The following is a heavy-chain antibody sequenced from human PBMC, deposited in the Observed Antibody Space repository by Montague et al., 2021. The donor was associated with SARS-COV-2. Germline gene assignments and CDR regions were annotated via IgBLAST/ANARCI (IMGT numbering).Heavy chain of an antibody. CDR2: IHHTGST. D-gene: IGHD3-10*01. J-gene: IGHJ4*02. CDR1: GDSIRTDNW. Sequence: SETLSLTCVVSGDSIRTDNWWTWVRLPPGKGVERVGEIHHTGSTNYKPSLKSRASMSVAKSWNQSSLRLTSVTAADTAIYYCAGKGSGGSDRAYWGQGTLVTVSS. CDR3: AGKGSGGSDRAY. V-gene: IGHV4-4*02.